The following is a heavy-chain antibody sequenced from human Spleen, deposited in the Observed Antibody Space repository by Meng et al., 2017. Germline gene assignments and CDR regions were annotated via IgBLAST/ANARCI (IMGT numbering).Heavy chain of an antibody. V-gene: IGHV1-69*06. D-gene: IGHD6-13*01. CDR3: ARDEDISAAGKLFGDY. CDR2: IIPIFGTA. Sequence: SVKVSCKASGGTSSSYAISWVRQAPGQGLEWMGGIIPIFGTANYAQKFQGRVTITADKSTSTAYLELSGLRSDDTAMYYCARDEDISAAGKLFGDYWGQGTLVTVSS. J-gene: IGHJ4*02. CDR1: GGTSSSYA.